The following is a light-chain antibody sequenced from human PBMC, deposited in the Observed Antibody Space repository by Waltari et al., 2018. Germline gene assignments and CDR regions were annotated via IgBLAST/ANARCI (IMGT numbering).Light chain of an antibody. V-gene: IGLV2-23*02. CDR1: TSDVGNYDL. J-gene: IGLJ1*01. CDR3: CSYAGRGTYV. CDR2: EVN. Sequence: QSALTQPASVSGTPGQSITISCPGPTSDVGNYDLAPWYQQHPGKAPKLLIFEVNKRPSGVSSRFSGSKSGNTASLTISGLQAEDEADYYCCSYAGRGTYVFGSGTKVTVL.